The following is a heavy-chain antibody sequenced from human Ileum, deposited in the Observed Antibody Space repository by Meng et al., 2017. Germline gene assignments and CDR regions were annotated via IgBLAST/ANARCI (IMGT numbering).Heavy chain of an antibody. V-gene: IGHV5-51*01. CDR2: IPPSESDV. J-gene: IGHJ4*02. CDR1: GYSFTNYW. Sequence: GESLKISCQGSGYSFTNYWVGWVRQRPGKGLEWMGIIPPSESDVRYSPSFQGQVTISADKSISTAYLHWRSLKASDIAMYYCARVKTIRDPFDYWGQGTRVTGYS. CDR3: ARVKTIRDPFDY. D-gene: IGHD3-10*01.